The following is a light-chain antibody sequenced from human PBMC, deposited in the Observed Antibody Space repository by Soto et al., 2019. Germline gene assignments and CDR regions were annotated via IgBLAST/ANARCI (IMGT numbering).Light chain of an antibody. CDR2: DVS. Sequence: QSALTQPASLSGSPGQSITISCAGTSSDVGGYNYISWYQHHPGKAPKLMIYDVSNRPSGVSNRLSGSKSGNTASLSISGLQPEDEADYYCCSYRTSNTRQIVCGTGTKVTVL. CDR1: SSDVGGYNY. J-gene: IGLJ1*01. V-gene: IGLV2-14*03. CDR3: CSYRTSNTRQIV.